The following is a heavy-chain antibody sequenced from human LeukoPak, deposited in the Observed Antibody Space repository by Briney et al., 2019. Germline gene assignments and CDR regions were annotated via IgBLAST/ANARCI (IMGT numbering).Heavy chain of an antibody. V-gene: IGHV4-4*07. D-gene: IGHD3-10*01. CDR3: ARDSGTTGEVKFDP. CDR2: IYTSGTI. Sequence: SETLSLTCTVSGDSMSGYYWSWIRQPVGTALEWIGRIYTSGTITYNPSLKSRVTMSVDTSKNQFSLKLSSVTAADTAVYYCARDSGTTGEVKFDPWGQGTLVTVSS. J-gene: IGHJ5*02. CDR1: GDSMSGYY.